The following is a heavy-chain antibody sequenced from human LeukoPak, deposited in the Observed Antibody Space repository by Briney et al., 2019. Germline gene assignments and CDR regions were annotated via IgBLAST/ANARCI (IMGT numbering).Heavy chain of an antibody. J-gene: IGHJ4*02. CDR3: ARVGHSYDSSGYSSN. CDR2: IIPILGIA. CDR1: GATFSSYA. D-gene: IGHD3-22*01. Sequence: GASVKVSCKASGATFSSYAISWVRQAPGQGLEWMGRIIPILGIANYAQKFQGRVTITADKSTSTAYMELSSLRSEDTAVYYCARVGHSYDSSGYSSNWGQGTLVTVSS. V-gene: IGHV1-69*04.